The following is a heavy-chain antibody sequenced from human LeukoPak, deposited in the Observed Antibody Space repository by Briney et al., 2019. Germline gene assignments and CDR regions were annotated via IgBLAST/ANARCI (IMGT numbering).Heavy chain of an antibody. CDR1: GFTFDDYA. J-gene: IGHJ4*02. CDR3: AKVGPSGYSYGAFDY. CDR2: ISWNSGSI. V-gene: IGHV3-9*01. D-gene: IGHD5-18*01. Sequence: GGSLRLSCAASGFTFDDYAIHWVRQAPGKGLEWVSGISWNSGSIGYADSVKSRFTISRDNAKNSLYLQMNSLRPEDTALYYCAKVGPSGYSYGAFDYWGQGTLVTVSS.